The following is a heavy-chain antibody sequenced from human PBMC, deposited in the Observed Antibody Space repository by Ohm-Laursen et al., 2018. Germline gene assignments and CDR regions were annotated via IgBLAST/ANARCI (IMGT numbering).Heavy chain of an antibody. CDR2: YDWDDDK. Sequence: TQTLTLTFTFSGFSLSTTGMRVSWIRQPPGKALEWLARYDWDDDKFYSTSLKTRLTISKDPSKNQVVLPMTNMDPVDTATYSGARTRPYGDYSSDFDYWGQGTLVTVSS. J-gene: IGHJ4*02. V-gene: IGHV2-70*04. CDR1: GFSLSTTGMR. D-gene: IGHD4-17*01. CDR3: ARTRPYGDYSSDFDY.